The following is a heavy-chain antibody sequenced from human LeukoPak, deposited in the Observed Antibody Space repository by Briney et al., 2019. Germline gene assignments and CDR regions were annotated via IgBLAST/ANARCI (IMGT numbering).Heavy chain of an antibody. J-gene: IGHJ6*03. CDR3: ARLFSGVNYMDV. CDR1: GFTVSSYS. D-gene: IGHD3-10*01. Sequence: GGSLRLSCAASGFTVSSYSMNWVRQAPGKGLEWVSFISSSSSTIYYADSVKGRFTISRDNAKNSLYLQMNSLRAEDTAVYYCARLFSGVNYMDVWGKGTTVIVSS. V-gene: IGHV3-48*01. CDR2: ISSSSSTI.